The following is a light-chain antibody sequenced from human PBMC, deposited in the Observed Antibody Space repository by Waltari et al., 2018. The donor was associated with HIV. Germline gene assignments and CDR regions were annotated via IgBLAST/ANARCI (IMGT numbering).Light chain of an antibody. CDR3: SSYTDSDTLL. Sequence: QSALTQPASVSGSPGQSITISCTGASSDIGIYDLVSWYQKYPGKAPQLIIYDVNTRPSGISNRFSGSKSGNTASLTISALQGDDEADYYCSSYTDSDTLLFGGGTKLTVL. CDR1: SSDIGIYDL. V-gene: IGLV2-14*01. J-gene: IGLJ2*01. CDR2: DVN.